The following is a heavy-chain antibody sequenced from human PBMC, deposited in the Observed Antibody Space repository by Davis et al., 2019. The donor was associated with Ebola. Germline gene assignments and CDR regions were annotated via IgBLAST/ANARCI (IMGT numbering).Heavy chain of an antibody. CDR3: ARGWLRRYLDY. V-gene: IGHV6-1*01. D-gene: IGHD3-9*01. Sequence: HSQTLSLTCAISGDSVSGSSGAWNWIRQSPSRGLEWLGRTYYYRSKWYIDYAVSVKSRITINQDTSKNQFSLEVNSVTPEDTAVYYCARGWLRRYLDYWGQGIPVTVSS. CDR1: GDSVSGSSGA. J-gene: IGHJ4*02. CDR2: TYYYRSKWYI.